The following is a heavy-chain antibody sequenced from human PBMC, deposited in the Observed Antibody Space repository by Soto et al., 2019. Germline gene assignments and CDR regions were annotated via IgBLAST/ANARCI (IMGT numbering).Heavy chain of an antibody. V-gene: IGHV5-10-1*01. CDR3: ARIESIARNWFDP. Sequence: GESLKISCKGSGFSFTNYWISWVRQMPGKGLEWMGNIDPIDSYANYSPSFQGHVTFSVDTSISTAYLQWSSLKASDTAMYFCARIESIARNWFDPWGQGTLVTVSS. CDR1: GFSFTNYW. D-gene: IGHD6-13*01. J-gene: IGHJ5*02. CDR2: IDPIDSYA.